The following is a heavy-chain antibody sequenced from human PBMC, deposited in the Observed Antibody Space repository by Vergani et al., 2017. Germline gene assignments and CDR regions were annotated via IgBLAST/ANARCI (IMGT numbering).Heavy chain of an antibody. J-gene: IGHJ4*02. CDR2: INPSGGHT. D-gene: IGHD3-9*01. CDR3: ARGDYGILTGYRY. V-gene: IGHV1-46*03. CDR1: GYTFSNYY. Sequence: QVQVVQSGAEVKKSGASVKVSGKTSGYTFSNYYMHWVRQAPGQGLEWLGIINPSGGHTNYAQKFQGRVTMTRDTSTSTVYMELSSLRSEDTAIYYCARGDYGILTGYRYRGQGTLVTVSA.